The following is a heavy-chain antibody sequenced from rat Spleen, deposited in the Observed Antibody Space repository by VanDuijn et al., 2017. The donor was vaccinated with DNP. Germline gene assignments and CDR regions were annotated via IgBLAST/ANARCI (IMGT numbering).Heavy chain of an antibody. Sequence: EVQLVESGGGLVQPGRSLKVSCSASGFTFSDYNMAWIRQAPKKGLEWVTTIHSDGSATYYRDSVKGRFTISRDNAKTTLYLQMDSLRSEDTATYYCARHGAPTFDYWGQGVMVTVSS. CDR1: GFTFSDYN. J-gene: IGHJ2*01. V-gene: IGHV5-7*01. CDR3: ARHGAPTFDY. D-gene: IGHD3-5*01. CDR2: IHSDGSAT.